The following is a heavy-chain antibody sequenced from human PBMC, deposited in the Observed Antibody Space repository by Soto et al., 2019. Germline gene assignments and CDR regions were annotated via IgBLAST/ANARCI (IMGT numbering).Heavy chain of an antibody. CDR2: ILPIYSTRNYA. CDR1: GGTFNKYA. V-gene: IGHV1-69*06. J-gene: IGHJ4*02. Sequence: QVQLVKSGAEVRKPGSSVKVSCKASGGTFNKYAISWVRQAPGQGPEWMGGILPIYSTRNYANYAHKFQGKGTITLYTSTSTAYMELSGLKSDDTSIYNWARGVVVLTNYYFDQWGEGTLNTVSS. D-gene: IGHD2-2*01. CDR3: ARGVVVLTNYYFDQ.